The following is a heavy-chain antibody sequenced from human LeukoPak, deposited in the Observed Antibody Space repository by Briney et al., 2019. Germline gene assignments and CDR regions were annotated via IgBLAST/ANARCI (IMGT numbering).Heavy chain of an antibody. CDR1: GYTLTELS. CDR3: ATTRRIAVAGTIPYYYYGMDV. CDR2: FDPEDGET. D-gene: IGHD6-19*01. J-gene: IGHJ6*02. V-gene: IGHV1-24*01. Sequence: ASVKVSCKVSGYTLTELSMHWVRQAPGKGLEWMGGFDPEDGETIYAQKFQGRVTMTEDTSTDTAYMELSSLRSEDTAVYYCATTRRIAVAGTIPYYYYGMDVWGQGTTVTVPS.